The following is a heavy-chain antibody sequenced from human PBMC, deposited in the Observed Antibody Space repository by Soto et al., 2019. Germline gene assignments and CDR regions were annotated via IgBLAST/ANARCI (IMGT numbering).Heavy chain of an antibody. V-gene: IGHV3-30*18. CDR2: ISYDGSNK. J-gene: IGHJ4*02. CDR3: AKAGVRYYHSSGHYSLYYFDY. CDR1: GFTFSSYG. Sequence: PGGSLRLSCAASGFTFSSYGMHWVRQAPGKGLEWVAVISYDGSNKYYADSVKGRFTISRDNSKNTLYLQMNSLRAEDTAVYYCAKAGVRYYHSSGHYSLYYFDYWGQGTPVPVYS. D-gene: IGHD3-22*01.